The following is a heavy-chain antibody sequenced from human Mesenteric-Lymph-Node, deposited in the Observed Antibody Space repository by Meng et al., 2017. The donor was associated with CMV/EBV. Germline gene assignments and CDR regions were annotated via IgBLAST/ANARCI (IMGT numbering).Heavy chain of an antibody. CDR1: GFTFSSYA. Sequence: GESLKISCAASGFTFSSYAMSWVRQAPGKGLEWVALIRYDGSKKYYADSVKGRFTISRDNAKNSLYLQMNSLRAEDTAVYYCARDGEWELSGAFDYWGQGTLVTVSS. CDR2: IRYDGSKK. CDR3: ARDGEWELSGAFDY. D-gene: IGHD1-26*01. V-gene: IGHV3-33*08. J-gene: IGHJ4*02.